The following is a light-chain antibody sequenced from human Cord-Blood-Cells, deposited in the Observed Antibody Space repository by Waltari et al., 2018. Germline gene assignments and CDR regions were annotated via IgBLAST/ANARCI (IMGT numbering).Light chain of an antibody. CDR2: DVS. V-gene: IGLV2-14*01. CDR1: SSDVGGYNY. J-gene: IGLJ2*01. Sequence: QSALTHPASVSGSPGQSITISCTGTSSDVGGYNYVSWYQQHPGKDPKLMIYDVSNRPSGVSNRFSGSKSGNTASLTISGLQAEDEADYYCSSYTSSSTLVFGGGTKLTVL. CDR3: SSYTSSSTLV.